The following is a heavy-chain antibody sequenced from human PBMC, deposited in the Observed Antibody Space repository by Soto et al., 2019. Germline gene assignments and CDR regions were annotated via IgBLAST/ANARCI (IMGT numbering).Heavy chain of an antibody. CDR3: SREDSSDVFDY. CDR1: GLTLSSYD. D-gene: IGHD1-26*01. V-gene: IGHV3-48*03. Sequence: GGSLRLSCSASGLTLSSYDMNWVRQAPGKGLEWLSYISSSGGTIYYADSPKGRFTVSRDNAKNSLYLQMNSLRVEDRAVYYCSREDSSDVFDYWGQGTLVTVSS. CDR2: ISSSGGTI. J-gene: IGHJ4*02.